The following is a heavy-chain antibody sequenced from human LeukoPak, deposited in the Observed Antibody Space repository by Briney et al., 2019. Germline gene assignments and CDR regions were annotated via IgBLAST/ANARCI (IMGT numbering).Heavy chain of an antibody. V-gene: IGHV3-7*03. J-gene: IGHJ4*02. CDR2: IKKDGSEK. CDR1: GFIFSGSW. D-gene: IGHD2-15*01. Sequence: GGSLRLSCTASGFIFSGSWMAWIRQAPGKGLGWVAIIKKDGSEKYYVDSMKGRFTISRDNAKNSLFLQMNSLRAEDTAIYYCTTDTWYSAGHWGQGTLVTVSS. CDR3: TTDTWYSAGH.